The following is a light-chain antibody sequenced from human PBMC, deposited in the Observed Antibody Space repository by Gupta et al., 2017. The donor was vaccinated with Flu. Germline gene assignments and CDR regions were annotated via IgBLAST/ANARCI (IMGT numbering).Light chain of an antibody. CDR3: QHRRNWNPT. Sequence: EIVLTPSPATMSLSPGERDTLSSRASQSVSSYLSWYQQKPGQAPRLLIYDASNSATGTPARVRCSGSGTDFAFTITILEPEDYAFDYCQHRRNWNPTWGRGTKVEIK. CDR2: DAS. V-gene: IGKV3-11*01. J-gene: IGKJ1*01. CDR1: QSVSSY.